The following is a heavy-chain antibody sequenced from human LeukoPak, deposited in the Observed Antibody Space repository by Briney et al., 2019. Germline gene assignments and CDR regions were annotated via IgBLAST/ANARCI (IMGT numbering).Heavy chain of an antibody. CDR2: ISWNSGSI. CDR1: GFTFDDYA. Sequence: GGSLRLSCAASGFTFDDYAMHWVRQAPGKGLEWVSGISWNSGSIGYADSVKGRFTISRDNAKNSLYPQMNSLRAEDTALYYCAKDTGIAVAGPSSFDYWGQGTLVTVSS. CDR3: AKDTGIAVAGPSSFDY. D-gene: IGHD6-19*01. J-gene: IGHJ4*02. V-gene: IGHV3-9*01.